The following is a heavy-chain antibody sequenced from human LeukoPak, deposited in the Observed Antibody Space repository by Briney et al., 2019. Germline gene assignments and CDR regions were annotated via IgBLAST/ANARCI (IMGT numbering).Heavy chain of an antibody. CDR3: ARAGQIYYYGSGSYGY. Sequence: ASVKVSCKASGYTFTGYYMHWVRQAPRQGLEWMGWINPNSGGTNYAQKFQGRVTMTRDTSISTAYMELSRLRSDDTAVYYCARAGQIYYYGSGSYGYWGQGTLVTVSS. CDR1: GYTFTGYY. J-gene: IGHJ4*02. V-gene: IGHV1-2*02. D-gene: IGHD3-10*01. CDR2: INPNSGGT.